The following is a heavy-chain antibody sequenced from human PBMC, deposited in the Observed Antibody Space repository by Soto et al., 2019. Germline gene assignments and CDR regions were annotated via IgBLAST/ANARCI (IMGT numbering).Heavy chain of an antibody. V-gene: IGHV4-4*02. D-gene: IGHD3-10*01. J-gene: IGHJ4*02. CDR3: ARVYMVRGTIIRYFDY. Sequence: QVQLQESGPGLVKPSGTLSLTCAVSGGSISSSNWWSWVRQPPGKGLEWIGKIYHSGSTNYNPSLKCRVTISVDKSNNQFSLKLSSVTAADTAVYYCARVYMVRGTIIRYFDYWGQGTLVTVSS. CDR2: IYHSGST. CDR1: GGSISSSNW.